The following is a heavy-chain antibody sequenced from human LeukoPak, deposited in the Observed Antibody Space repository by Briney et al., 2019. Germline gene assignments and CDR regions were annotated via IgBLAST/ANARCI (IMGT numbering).Heavy chain of an antibody. CDR3: AKDRYYYDSSGFAY. Sequence: PGGSLRLSCAASGFTFSSYGMHWVRQAPGKGLEWVAVISYDGSNKYYADSVKGRFTISRDNSKNMLYLQMNSLRAEDTAVYYCAKDRYYYDSSGFAYWGQGTLVTVSS. V-gene: IGHV3-30*18. D-gene: IGHD3-22*01. J-gene: IGHJ4*02. CDR1: GFTFSSYG. CDR2: ISYDGSNK.